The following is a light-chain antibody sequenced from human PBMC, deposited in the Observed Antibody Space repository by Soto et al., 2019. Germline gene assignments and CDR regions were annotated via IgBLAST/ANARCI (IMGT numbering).Light chain of an antibody. CDR2: VAS. V-gene: IGKV3-15*01. CDR1: QSVSSN. Sequence: EIVMTQSPATLSVSPGERANLSCRASQSVSSNLAWYQQKPGQTPKLLIYVASTRATGIPARFSGSGSGTEFTLTISSLQSEDFAVYYCQQYNVWPLTFGRGTKVEFK. J-gene: IGKJ4*01. CDR3: QQYNVWPLT.